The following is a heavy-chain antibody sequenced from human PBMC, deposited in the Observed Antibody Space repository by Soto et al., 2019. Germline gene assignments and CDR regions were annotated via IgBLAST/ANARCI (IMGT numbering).Heavy chain of an antibody. CDR3: ARDNGIAGSFDP. V-gene: IGHV3-48*02. D-gene: IGHD6-13*01. J-gene: IGHJ5*02. CDR1: GFTFSTYS. CDR2: ITSISTTI. Sequence: VGSLILSCAASGFTFSTYSMNWVRQAPGKGLEWISYITSISTTIFYADSVKGRFTISRDNAKNSLYLQMNSLRDEDTSVYYCARDNGIAGSFDPWGQGTLVTVSS.